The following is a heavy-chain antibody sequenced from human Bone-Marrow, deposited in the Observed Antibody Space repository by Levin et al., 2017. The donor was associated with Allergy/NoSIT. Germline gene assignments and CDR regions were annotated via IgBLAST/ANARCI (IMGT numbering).Heavy chain of an antibody. J-gene: IGHJ4*02. CDR2: IKHDGTEE. Sequence: GGSLRLSCAVSGFTFTTYWMTWVRQAPGKGLEWVASIKHDGTEEYYVDSVTGRFTISRDNANNSVFFQMNSLRADDTALYYCAGADPWGLVLEYWGQGTLVAVSS. D-gene: IGHD3-16*01. V-gene: IGHV3-7*04. CDR3: AGADPWGLVLEY. CDR1: GFTFTTYW.